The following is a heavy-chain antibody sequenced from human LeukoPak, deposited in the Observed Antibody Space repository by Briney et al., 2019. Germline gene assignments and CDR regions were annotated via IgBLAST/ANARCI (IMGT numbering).Heavy chain of an antibody. D-gene: IGHD3-3*01. CDR2: IKSKTDGGTT. J-gene: IGHJ6*02. CDR3: TTTVYDFWSGYHYYYYGMDV. Sequence: GGSLRLSCAASGFTFSSYGMHWVRQAPGKGLEWVGRIKSKTDGGTTDYAAPVKGRFTISRDDSKNTLYLQMNSLKTEDTAVYYCTTTVYDFWSGYHYYYYGMDVWGQGTTVTVSS. V-gene: IGHV3-15*07. CDR1: GFTFSSYG.